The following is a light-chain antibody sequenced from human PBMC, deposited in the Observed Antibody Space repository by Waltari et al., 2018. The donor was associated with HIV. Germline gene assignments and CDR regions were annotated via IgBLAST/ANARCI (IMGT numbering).Light chain of an antibody. J-gene: IGKJ4*01. CDR1: QSVLFSSNNKNY. CDR3: QQYYSTPLT. Sequence: DIVMTQSPDSLAVSLGERATIKCKSSQSVLFSSNNKNYLAWYQQKPGQPPKLCLYWASTRESAVPDRFSGSGSGAYFTLTISSLQAEDVAVYYCQQYYSTPLTFGGGTKVEIK. CDR2: WAS. V-gene: IGKV4-1*01.